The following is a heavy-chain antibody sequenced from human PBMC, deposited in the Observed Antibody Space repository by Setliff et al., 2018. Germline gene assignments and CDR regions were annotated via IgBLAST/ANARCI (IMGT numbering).Heavy chain of an antibody. J-gene: IGHJ5*02. CDR1: GGTFSSYG. CDR2: TIPSFGST. D-gene: IGHD2-15*01. V-gene: IGHV1-69*05. CDR3: ARSPAVLGIVYLDP. Sequence: SVKVSCKASGGTFSSYGISWVRQAPGQGLEWMGGTIPSFGSTNYAQKFQGRVTIITDESTSTAYMELDSLRSEDTAVYYCARSPAVLGIVYLDPWGQGTLVTVSS.